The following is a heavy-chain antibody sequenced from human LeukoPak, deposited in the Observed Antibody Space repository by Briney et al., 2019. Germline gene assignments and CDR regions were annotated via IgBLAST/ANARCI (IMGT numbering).Heavy chain of an antibody. D-gene: IGHD4-17*01. CDR2: ISAYNGNT. V-gene: IGHV1-18*01. CDR3: ARDRGVTTPGIAFDI. CDR1: GYTFTSYG. J-gene: IGHJ3*02. Sequence: GASVKVSCKASGYTFTSYGISWVRQAPGQGLEWMGWISAYNGNTNYAQKLQGRVTMTTDTSTSTAYMELRSLRSDDTAVYYCARDRGVTTPGIAFDIWGQGTMVTVSS.